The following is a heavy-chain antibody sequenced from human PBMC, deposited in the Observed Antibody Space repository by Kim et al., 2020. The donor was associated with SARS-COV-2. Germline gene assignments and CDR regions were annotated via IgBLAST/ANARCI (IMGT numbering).Heavy chain of an antibody. D-gene: IGHD6-13*01. Sequence: GGTNHAQKLQGRVTMTRETSISTAYMELSRLRSDDTAVYYCARWGSSLDYWGQGTLVTVSS. V-gene: IGHV1-2*02. J-gene: IGHJ4*02. CDR3: ARWGSSLDY. CDR2: GGT.